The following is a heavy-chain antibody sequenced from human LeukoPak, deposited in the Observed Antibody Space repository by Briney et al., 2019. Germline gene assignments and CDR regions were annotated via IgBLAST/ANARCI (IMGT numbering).Heavy chain of an antibody. CDR3: ARDLDPLYCSSTSCYNY. V-gene: IGHV3-66*01. J-gene: IGHJ4*02. CDR2: IYSGGST. Sequence: PGGSLRLSCAASGFTVSSNYMSWVRQAPGKGLEWVSVIYSGGSTYYADSVKGRFTISRDNSKNTLYLQMNSVRAEDTAVYYCARDLDPLYCSSTSCYNYWGQGTLVTVSS. D-gene: IGHD2-2*02. CDR1: GFTVSSNY.